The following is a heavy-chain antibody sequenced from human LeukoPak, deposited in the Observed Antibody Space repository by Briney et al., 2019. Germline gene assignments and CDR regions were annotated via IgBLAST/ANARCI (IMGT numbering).Heavy chain of an antibody. CDR3: ARNQGARDAFDI. J-gene: IGHJ3*02. Sequence: ASVKVSCKASGYTFTGYYMHWVRQAPGQGLEWMGWINPNSGGTNYAQKFQGRVTMTRDTSISTAYMELSRLRSDDTAVYYCARNQGARDAFDIWGQGTLVTVSS. CDR1: GYTFTGYY. V-gene: IGHV1-2*02. CDR2: INPNSGGT. D-gene: IGHD1-26*01.